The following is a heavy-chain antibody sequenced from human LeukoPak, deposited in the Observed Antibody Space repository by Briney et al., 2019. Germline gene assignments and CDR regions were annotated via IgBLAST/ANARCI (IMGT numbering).Heavy chain of an antibody. CDR3: ARVGWSTGDH. D-gene: IGHD5/OR15-5a*01. Sequence: GGSLRLSCAASGFSYTIFWMSWVRQAPGRGLEWVATIKEDGSEKYYVDSVKGRFTISRDNAENSLYLQMNSLRAEDTAVYYCARVGWSTGDHWGQGSLVTVSS. V-gene: IGHV3-7*01. CDR2: IKEDGSEK. CDR1: GFSYTIFW. J-gene: IGHJ4*02.